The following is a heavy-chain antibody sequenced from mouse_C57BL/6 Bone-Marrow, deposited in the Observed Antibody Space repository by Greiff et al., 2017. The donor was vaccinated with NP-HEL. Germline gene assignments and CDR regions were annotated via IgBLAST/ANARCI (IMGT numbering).Heavy chain of an antibody. CDR2: IHPNSGST. V-gene: IGHV1-64*01. CDR1: GYTFTSYW. J-gene: IGHJ1*03. CDR3: ARWAHPYWYFDV. Sequence: QVQLQQPGAELVKPGASVKLSCKASGYTFTSYWMHWVKQRPGQGLEWIGMIHPNSGSTNYNEKFKSKATLTVDKSSSTAYMQLSSLTSEDSAVYYGARWAHPYWYFDVWGTGTTVTVSS.